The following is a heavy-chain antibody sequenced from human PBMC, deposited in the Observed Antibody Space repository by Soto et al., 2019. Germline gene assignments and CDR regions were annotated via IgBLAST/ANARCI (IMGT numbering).Heavy chain of an antibody. CDR3: AKVGYAGSGSFYNPYFDC. CDR1: GFTFNTYA. Sequence: GGSLILSCVASGFTFNTYAMTWVRQAPGKGLEWVSIISGSGVSIYYVDSVKGRFTISRDNSKNTVYLHMNNLRAEDTAVYYCAKVGYAGSGSFYNPYFDCWGQGTTVTVSS. CDR2: ISGSGVSI. J-gene: IGHJ4*02. V-gene: IGHV3-23*01. D-gene: IGHD3-10*01.